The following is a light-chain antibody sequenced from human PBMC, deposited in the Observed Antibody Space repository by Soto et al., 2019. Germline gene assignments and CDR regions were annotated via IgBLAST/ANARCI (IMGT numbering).Light chain of an antibody. Sequence: EIRLTQSPATLSLSPGERATLSCRASQSLSSYLAWYQQKPGQAPRLLIYDASNRATGIPARFSGSGSGTDFTLTISSLEPEDFAVYYRQQRSNWLTFGGGTKVDI. CDR3: QQRSNWLT. J-gene: IGKJ4*01. CDR1: QSLSSY. V-gene: IGKV3-11*01. CDR2: DAS.